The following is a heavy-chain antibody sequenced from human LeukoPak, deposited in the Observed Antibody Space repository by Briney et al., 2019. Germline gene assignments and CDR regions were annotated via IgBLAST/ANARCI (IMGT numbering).Heavy chain of an antibody. V-gene: IGHV3-15*01. D-gene: IGHD2-2*02. CDR2: IKSKSERGTT. J-gene: IGHJ4*02. CDR3: PSNLYCSTSSCYTLDN. CDR1: GFTFSNGG. Sequence: GGSLRLSCAASGFTFSNGGMSWVRQAPGKGLEWVGRIKSKSERGTTDYAAPVKVRFTISRDGSTNTVYLQMNSLKTEDPAVYFCPSNLYCSTSSCYTLDNWGQGTLVAVSP.